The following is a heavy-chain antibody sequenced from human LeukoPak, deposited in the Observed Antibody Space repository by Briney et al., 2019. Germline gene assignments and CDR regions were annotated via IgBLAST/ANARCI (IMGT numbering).Heavy chain of an antibody. CDR2: IYYSGST. D-gene: IGHD2-15*01. J-gene: IGHJ5*02. CDR3: ARVRSVVVAATRFDT. Sequence: SSETLSLTCTVSGGSISSYYWSWIRQHPGKGLEWIGYIYYSGSTYYNPSLKSRVTISVDTSKNQFSLKLSSVTAADTAVYYCARVRSVVVAATRFDTWGQGTLVTVSS. V-gene: IGHV4-59*06. CDR1: GGSISSYY.